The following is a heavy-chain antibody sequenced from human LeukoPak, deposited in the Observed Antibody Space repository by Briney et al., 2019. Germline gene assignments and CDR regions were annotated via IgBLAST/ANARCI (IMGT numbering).Heavy chain of an antibody. J-gene: IGHJ5*02. CDR3: ASEYGGERVWFDP. CDR2: IDPNNGGT. D-gene: IGHD4-23*01. Sequence: ASVKVSRKPSVHIFTAYYIHWVRQAPGQGLECMGWIDPNNGGTNYAHKFQGRVTMTRDTSISTVYMELSRVSPDDTAVYYCASEYGGERVWFDPWGQGTLVSVS. V-gene: IGHV1-2*02. CDR1: VHIFTAYY.